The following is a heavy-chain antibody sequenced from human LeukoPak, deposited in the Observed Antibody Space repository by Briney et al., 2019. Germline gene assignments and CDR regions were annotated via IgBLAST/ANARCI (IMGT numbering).Heavy chain of an antibody. J-gene: IGHJ6*03. Sequence: ASVKVSCKASGYTFTNYGISWVRQAPGQGLEWMGWIRVYNGHTNYAQKFQGRVTMTTDTSTSTASMELRSLRSDDTAAYYCASLTYSYGADFYYYMDVWGKGTTVTVSS. V-gene: IGHV1-18*01. D-gene: IGHD5-18*01. CDR3: ASLTYSYGADFYYYMDV. CDR2: IRVYNGHT. CDR1: GYTFTNYG.